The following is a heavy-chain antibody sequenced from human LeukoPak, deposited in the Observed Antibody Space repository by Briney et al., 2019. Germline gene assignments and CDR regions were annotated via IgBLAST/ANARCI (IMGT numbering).Heavy chain of an antibody. D-gene: IGHD3-9*01. V-gene: IGHV3-30*09. J-gene: IGHJ5*02. CDR2: ISYDGSKK. CDR3: AGSYYDILTGLGEFDP. CDR1: GFTFSSYG. Sequence: PGGSLRLSCAASGFTFSSYGIHWVRQAPGKGLEWVALISYDGSKKYCADSVKGRFAISRDNSKNTMYLQMNSLRAEDTAVYYCAGSYYDILTGLGEFDPWGQGALVTVSS.